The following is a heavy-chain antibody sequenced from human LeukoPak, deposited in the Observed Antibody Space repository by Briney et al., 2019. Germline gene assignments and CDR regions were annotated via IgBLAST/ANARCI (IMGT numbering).Heavy chain of an antibody. D-gene: IGHD1-7*01. J-gene: IGHJ1*01. CDR3: ARDYTLTLGTTTYFQH. CDR1: GSIFDIYA. CDR2: INTNTGNP. Sequence: ASVKVSCKASGSIFDIYALIWVRQAPGQGLELMGWINTNTGNPTYAQGFTGRFVFSLDTSVSTAYLQISSLKAEDTAVYYCARDYTLTLGTTTYFQHWGQGTLVTVSS. V-gene: IGHV7-4-1*02.